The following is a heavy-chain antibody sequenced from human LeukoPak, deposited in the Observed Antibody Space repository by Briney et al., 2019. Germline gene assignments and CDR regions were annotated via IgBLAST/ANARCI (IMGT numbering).Heavy chain of an antibody. CDR1: GVSVSSGSSY. Sequence: SETLSLTCTVSGVSVSSGSSYWSWVRQPPGKGLEWIGYMYYTGSTNYNPSLQSRVTISINTSTNQFSLKLSSVTAADRAVYYCARLRFGDYPYYLDYWGQGTLVTVSS. V-gene: IGHV4-61*01. CDR3: ARLRFGDYPYYLDY. D-gene: IGHD3-10*01. CDR2: MYYTGST. J-gene: IGHJ4*02.